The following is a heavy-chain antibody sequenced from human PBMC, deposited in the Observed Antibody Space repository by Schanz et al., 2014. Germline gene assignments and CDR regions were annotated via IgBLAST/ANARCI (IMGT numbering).Heavy chain of an antibody. Sequence: QVHLVQSGAEVKKPGASVKVSCTASGFNFNNYDINWVRQATGQGLEWMGWINTGSGNTKYPQKLQGRVTMTTDTSTSTAYMELRSLRSDDTAVYYCARDAADFYDILTEEDYWGQGTLVTVSS. V-gene: IGHV1-18*04. CDR1: GFNFNNYD. D-gene: IGHD3-9*01. CDR2: INTGSGNT. CDR3: ARDAADFYDILTEEDY. J-gene: IGHJ4*02.